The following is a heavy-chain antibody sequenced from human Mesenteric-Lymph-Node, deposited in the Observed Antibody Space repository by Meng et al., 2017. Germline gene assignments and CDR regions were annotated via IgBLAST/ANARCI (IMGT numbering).Heavy chain of an antibody. CDR2: ISSSGSTI. J-gene: IGHJ4*02. CDR1: GFSFVNYA. Sequence: GESLKISCVASGFSFVNYAMTWVRQAPGKGLEWVSYISSSGSTIYYADSVKGRFTISRDNAKNSLYLQMNSLRAEDTAVYYCARDGDSSGYYSSFDYWGQGTLVTVSS. D-gene: IGHD3-22*01. CDR3: ARDGDSSGYYSSFDY. V-gene: IGHV3-48*03.